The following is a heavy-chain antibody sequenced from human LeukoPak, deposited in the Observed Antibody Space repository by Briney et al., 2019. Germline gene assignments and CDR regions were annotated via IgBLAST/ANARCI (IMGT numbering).Heavy chain of an antibody. J-gene: IGHJ6*02. Sequence: ASVKVSCKASGYTFTSYGISWVRQAPGQGLEWMGWISAYNANTNYAQKLQGRVTMTTDTSTTTAYMELRSLRSDDTAVYYCARSNFGTMVRGVSYGMDVWGQGTTVTVSS. CDR3: ARSNFGTMVRGVSYGMDV. V-gene: IGHV1-18*01. CDR2: ISAYNANT. CDR1: GYTFTSYG. D-gene: IGHD3-10*01.